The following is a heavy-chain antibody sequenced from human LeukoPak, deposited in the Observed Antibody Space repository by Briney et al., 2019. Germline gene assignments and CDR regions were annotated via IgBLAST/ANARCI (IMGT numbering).Heavy chain of an antibody. V-gene: IGHV3-30*02. J-gene: IGHJ4*02. CDR1: GFSFSRYP. CDR2: IRYDGSNK. D-gene: IGHD6-13*01. Sequence: PGGSLRLSCAASGFSFSRYPMGWVRQAPGKGLEWVAFIRYDGSNKYYADSVKGRFTISRDNSKNTLYLQMNSLRAEDTAVYYCAKDSIAADTFDYWGQGTLVTVSS. CDR3: AKDSIAADTFDY.